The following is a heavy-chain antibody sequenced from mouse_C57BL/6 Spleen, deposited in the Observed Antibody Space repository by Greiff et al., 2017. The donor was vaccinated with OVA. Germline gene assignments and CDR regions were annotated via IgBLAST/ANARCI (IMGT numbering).Heavy chain of an antibody. J-gene: IGHJ3*01. CDR3: AKAYYSNYFAWFAY. D-gene: IGHD2-5*01. V-gene: IGHV1-64*01. Sequence: QVQLQQPGAELVKPGASVKLSCKASGYTFTSYWMHWVKQRPGQGLEWIGMIHPNSGSTNYNEKFKSKATLTVDKSSSTAYMQLSSLTSEDSAVYYCAKAYYSNYFAWFAYWGQVTLVTVSA. CDR2: IHPNSGST. CDR1: GYTFTSYW.